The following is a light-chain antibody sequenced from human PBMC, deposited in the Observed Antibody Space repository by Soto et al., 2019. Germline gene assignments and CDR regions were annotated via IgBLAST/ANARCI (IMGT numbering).Light chain of an antibody. Sequence: DTQMTQSPSTLSASVGDRVTITCRASQSINSWLAWYQQKPGQAPNLLIYNASTLQSGVPSGFSGSGSGTEFTLTISSLQADDFATYYCQQYNNYPWTFGQGTKVDIK. CDR2: NAS. J-gene: IGKJ1*01. CDR3: QQYNNYPWT. V-gene: IGKV1-5*01. CDR1: QSINSW.